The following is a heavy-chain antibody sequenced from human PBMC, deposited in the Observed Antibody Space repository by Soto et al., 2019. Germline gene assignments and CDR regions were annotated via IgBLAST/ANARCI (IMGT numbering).Heavy chain of an antibody. CDR1: RSW. V-gene: IGHV5-51*07. J-gene: IGHJ3*02. D-gene: IGHD3-22*01. Sequence: RSWFWREHQIKGKGLEWMGIIYPGDSDTRYSPSFQGQVTISADKSISTAYLQWSSLKASDTAMYYCARASGDSSGPGAFDIWGQGTMVTVSS. CDR2: IYPGDSDT. CDR3: ARASGDSSGPGAFDI.